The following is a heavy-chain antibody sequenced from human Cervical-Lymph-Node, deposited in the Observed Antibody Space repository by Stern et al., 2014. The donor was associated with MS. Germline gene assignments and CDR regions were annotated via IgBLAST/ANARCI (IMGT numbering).Heavy chain of an antibody. V-gene: IGHV3-30*01. CDR3: ARGGAVATSDYYFDY. J-gene: IGHJ4*02. CDR1: GFTFSYHA. CDR2: ISYDGSDK. Sequence: DQLVESGGGVVQPGRSLRLSCAASGFTFSYHAMHWVRQAPGKGLEWVAVISYDGSDKNDADSVKGRFPISRDNSRNTLYLQMNSLRVDDTAVYYCARGGAVATSDYYFDYWGQGILVTVSS. D-gene: IGHD5-12*01.